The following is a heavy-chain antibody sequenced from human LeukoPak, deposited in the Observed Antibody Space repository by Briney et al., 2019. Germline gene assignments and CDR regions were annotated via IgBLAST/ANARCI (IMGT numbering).Heavy chain of an antibody. V-gene: IGHV3-23*01. CDR2: ISGSGGST. CDR1: GFTFSSYA. J-gene: IGHJ6*02. D-gene: IGHD6-13*01. Sequence: GGSLRLSCAASGFTFSSYAMSWVRQAPGKGLEWVSAISGSGGSTYYADSVKGRFTISRDNSKSTLYLQMNSLRAEDTAVYYCAKGPRPYSSRWENYYYYYGMDVWGQGTTVTVSS. CDR3: AKGPRPYSSRWENYYYYYGMDV.